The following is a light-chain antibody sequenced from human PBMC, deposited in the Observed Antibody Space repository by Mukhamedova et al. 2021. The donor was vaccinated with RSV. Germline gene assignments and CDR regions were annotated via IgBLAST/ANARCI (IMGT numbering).Light chain of an antibody. CDR3: QQTSSAPWT. J-gene: IGKJ1*01. CDR2: TAS. Sequence: WYQRRVHGKAPKLLITTASSLQSGVPSTFSGSGYGTDFTLSIRGLQPEDYAIYYCQQTSSAPWTFGQGTKVEIK. V-gene: IGKV1-39*01.